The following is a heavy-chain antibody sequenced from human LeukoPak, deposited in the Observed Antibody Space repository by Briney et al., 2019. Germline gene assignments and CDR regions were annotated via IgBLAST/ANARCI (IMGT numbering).Heavy chain of an antibody. V-gene: IGHV4-61*02. CDR2: IYTSGIT. D-gene: IGHD3-3*01. J-gene: IGHJ4*02. Sequence: PSETLSLTCTVSGDSVSSGRNYWSWIRQPAGKEPEWIGRIYTSGITSYNPSLKSRVTMSVDTSKNQFSLKLSSVTAADTAVYYCARDADVYDFWSGSHFDYWGQGTLVTVSS. CDR3: ARDADVYDFWSGSHFDY. CDR1: GDSVSSGRNY.